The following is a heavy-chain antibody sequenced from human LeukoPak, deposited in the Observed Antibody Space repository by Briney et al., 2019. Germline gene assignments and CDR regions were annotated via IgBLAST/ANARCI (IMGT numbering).Heavy chain of an antibody. CDR3: ARERLQQGEDY. Sequence: VSVKVSCKASGYTFTDYFMHWVRQAPGQGLEWLGRINPDSGGTNSAQKFQGRLTMTRDTSLSTAYMDLSSLTSDDTAVYYCARERLQQGEDYWGQGTLVTVSS. D-gene: IGHD3-16*01. CDR1: GYTFTDYF. J-gene: IGHJ4*02. V-gene: IGHV1-2*06. CDR2: INPDSGGT.